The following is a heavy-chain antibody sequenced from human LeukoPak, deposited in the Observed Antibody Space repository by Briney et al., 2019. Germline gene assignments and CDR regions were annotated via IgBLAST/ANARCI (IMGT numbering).Heavy chain of an antibody. J-gene: IGHJ6*03. V-gene: IGHV4-59*01. CDR3: ARQLSSGWYVNYYYNYMDV. CDR1: GGSISSYY. Sequence: SETLSLTCTVSGGSISSYYWSWIRQPPGKGLEWIGYIYYSGSTNYNPSLKSRVTISVDTSKNQFSLKLSSVTAADTAVYYCARQLSSGWYVNYYYNYMDVWGKGTTVTVSS. CDR2: IYYSGST. D-gene: IGHD6-19*01.